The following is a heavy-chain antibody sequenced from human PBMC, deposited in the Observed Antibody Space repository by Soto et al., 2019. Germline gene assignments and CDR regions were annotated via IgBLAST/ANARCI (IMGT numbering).Heavy chain of an antibody. CDR2: ISGSGGST. D-gene: IGHD3-3*01. CDR1: GFTFSSYA. CDR3: AKGSMGYDFWIAAADY. V-gene: IGHV3-23*01. J-gene: IGHJ4*02. Sequence: GGSLRLSCAASGFTFSSYAMSWVRQAPGKGLEWVSAISGSGGSTYYADSVKGRFTISRDNSKNTLYLQMNSLRAEDTAVYYCAKGSMGYDFWIAAADYWGQGTLVTVSS.